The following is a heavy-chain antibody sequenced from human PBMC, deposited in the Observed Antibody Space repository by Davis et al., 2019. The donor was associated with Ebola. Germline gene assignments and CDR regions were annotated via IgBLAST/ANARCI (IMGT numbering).Heavy chain of an antibody. V-gene: IGHV4-39*01. D-gene: IGHD2-8*01. CDR2: IYYSERT. CDR1: GGPVSSGSYS. CDR3: AGGYANWFDP. Sequence: MPSEILSPTFTVPGGPVSSGSYSWSAIRQPPGKGLEWIGSIYYSERTYYNPSLKSRVTISVDTSKNQFSLKLDSVPASDTAVYYCAGGYANWFDPWGQGTLVTVSS. J-gene: IGHJ5*02.